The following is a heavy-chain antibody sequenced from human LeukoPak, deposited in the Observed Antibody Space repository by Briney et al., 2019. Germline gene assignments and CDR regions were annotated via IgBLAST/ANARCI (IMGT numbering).Heavy chain of an antibody. V-gene: IGHV3-21*01. Sequence: TGGSLRLSCAASGFTFSSYSMNWVRQAPGKGLEWVSSISSSSSYIYYADSVKGRFTISRDNAKNSLYLQMNSLRAEDTAVYYCATLTVEMATIFDYWGQGTLVTVSS. J-gene: IGHJ4*02. CDR1: GFTFSSYS. D-gene: IGHD5-24*01. CDR2: ISSSSSYI. CDR3: ATLTVEMATIFDY.